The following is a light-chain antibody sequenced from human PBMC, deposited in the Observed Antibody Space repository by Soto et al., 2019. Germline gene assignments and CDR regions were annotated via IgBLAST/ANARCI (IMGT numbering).Light chain of an antibody. J-gene: IGLJ1*01. V-gene: IGLV2-14*01. CDR1: SSDVGGYNY. CDR3: SSYTSSNTLV. Sequence: QSALTQPASASGSPGQSVTISCTGTSSDVGGYNYVSWYQHHPGKAPKLMIYEVTKRPSGVSNRFSGSKSGNTASLTISGLQADDEADYYCSSYTSSNTLVFGTGTKLTVL. CDR2: EVT.